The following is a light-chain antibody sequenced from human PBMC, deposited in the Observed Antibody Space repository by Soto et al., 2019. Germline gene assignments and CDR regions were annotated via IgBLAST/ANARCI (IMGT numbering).Light chain of an antibody. Sequence: DIVLTQSPCTLSLSPGERATLSCRASQSVSSNHLAWYQQKPGQAPRLLIYGGSSRATGIPVRFSGSGSGTHFTLTISSLEPEDFAVYYCQQRSNWPLTFGQGTRLEIK. CDR3: QQRSNWPLT. CDR1: QSVSSNH. CDR2: GGS. J-gene: IGKJ5*01. V-gene: IGKV3D-20*02.